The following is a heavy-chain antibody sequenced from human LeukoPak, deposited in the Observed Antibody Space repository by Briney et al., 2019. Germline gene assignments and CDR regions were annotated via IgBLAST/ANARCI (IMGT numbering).Heavy chain of an antibody. CDR2: INPSGGST. D-gene: IGHD5-18*01. Sequence: ASVKVSCKASGYTFTSYYMHWVRQAPGQGLEWMGIINPSGGSTSYAQKFQGRVTMTRDTSTSTVYMELSSLRSDDTAVYYCARGPFAGVDTAMVYYYYYMDVWGKGTTVTVSS. V-gene: IGHV1-46*01. CDR3: ARGPFAGVDTAMVYYYYYMDV. CDR1: GYTFTSYY. J-gene: IGHJ6*03.